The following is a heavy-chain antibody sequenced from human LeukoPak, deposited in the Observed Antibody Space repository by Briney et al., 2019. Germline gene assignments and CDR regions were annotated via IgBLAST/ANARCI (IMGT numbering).Heavy chain of an antibody. D-gene: IGHD3-10*01. V-gene: IGHV4-34*01. CDR2: INHSGST. Sequence: KPSDTLSLTCAVYGGSFSGYYWSWIRQPPGKGLEWIGEINHSGSTNYNPSLKSRVTISVDTSKNQFSLKLSSVTAADTAVYYCARVGADGSGFLFDYWGQGTLVTVSS. CDR3: ARVGADGSGFLFDY. J-gene: IGHJ4*02. CDR1: GGSFSGYY.